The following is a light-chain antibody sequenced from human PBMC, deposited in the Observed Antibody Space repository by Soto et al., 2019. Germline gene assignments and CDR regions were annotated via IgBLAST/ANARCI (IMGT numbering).Light chain of an antibody. Sequence: EIVLAQSPATLSLSPGERATLSCRASQSVSRSLAWYQQNPGQAPRLLIYDASNRATGIPARFSGRGSGTDFTLTISSLEPEDFAVYYWQHRRNWPFGGGTKVEIK. CDR2: DAS. CDR1: QSVSRS. V-gene: IGKV3-11*01. J-gene: IGKJ4*01. CDR3: QHRRNWP.